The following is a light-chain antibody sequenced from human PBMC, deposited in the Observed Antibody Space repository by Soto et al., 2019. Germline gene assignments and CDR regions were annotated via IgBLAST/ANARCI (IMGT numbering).Light chain of an antibody. CDR2: GAS. CDR1: QSVGSC. Sequence: EIVLTQSPGTLSLSPGERATLSCRASQSVGSCLSWYQQKPGQAPRLLFYGASNRATAIPDRFSGSGFGTDFSLTITRLEPEDFAVYYCQQYGDSPQTFGPGTKVEI. J-gene: IGKJ1*01. CDR3: QQYGDSPQT. V-gene: IGKV3-20*01.